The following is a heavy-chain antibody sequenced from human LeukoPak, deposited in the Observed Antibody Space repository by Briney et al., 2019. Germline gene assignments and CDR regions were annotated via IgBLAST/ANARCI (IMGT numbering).Heavy chain of an antibody. CDR1: GYTFTSYG. V-gene: IGHV1-18*01. CDR2: ISAYNGNT. J-gene: IGHJ4*02. D-gene: IGHD3-10*01. CDR3: ARDVVTMVLGVIIDY. Sequence: ASVKVSCKASGYTFTSYGISWVRQAPGQGLEWMGWISAYNGNTNYAQKLQGRVTMTTDTSTSTAYMELRSLRSDDTAVYYCARDVVTMVLGVIIDYWGQGTLVTVSS.